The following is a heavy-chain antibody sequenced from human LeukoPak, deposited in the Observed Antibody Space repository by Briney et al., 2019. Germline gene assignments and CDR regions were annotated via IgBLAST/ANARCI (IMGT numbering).Heavy chain of an antibody. CDR2: ISYDGDKK. CDR1: EFTLSNYG. D-gene: IGHD6-13*01. CDR3: ARDRGAGGQQLVYWYFDL. J-gene: IGHJ2*01. Sequence: PGGSLRLSCAASEFTLSNYGMHWVRQSPGKGLDWVAIISYDGDKKYYADSVKGRFTISRDNSKNTLHLQMNSLGPEDTAVYYCARDRGAGGQQLVYWYFDLWGRGTPVTVSS. V-gene: IGHV3-30*03.